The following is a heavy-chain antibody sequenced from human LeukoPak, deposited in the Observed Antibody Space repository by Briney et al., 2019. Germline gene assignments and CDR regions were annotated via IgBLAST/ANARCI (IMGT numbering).Heavy chain of an antibody. CDR3: AKALFYIAVAGSDY. D-gene: IGHD6-19*01. V-gene: IGHV3-23*01. CDR1: GFAFSSYA. Sequence: GGSLRLSCAASGFAFSSYAMSWVRQAPGKGLEWVSAISGSGGSTYYADSVKGRFTISRDNSKNTLYLQMNSLRAEDTAVYYCAKALFYIAVAGSDYWGQGTLVTVSS. J-gene: IGHJ4*02. CDR2: ISGSGGST.